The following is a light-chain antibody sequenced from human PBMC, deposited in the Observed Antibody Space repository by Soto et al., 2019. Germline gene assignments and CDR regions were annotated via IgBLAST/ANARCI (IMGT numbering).Light chain of an antibody. CDR3: SSYTSSSTPCV. Sequence: QSALTQPASVSGSPGQSITISCTGTSGDVGGYNYVSWYQQHPGKAPKLMIYEVSNRPSGVSNLFSGSKSGNTASLTISGLQAEDEADYYCSSYTSSSTPCVFGTGTKLTVL. CDR1: SGDVGGYNY. CDR2: EVS. J-gene: IGLJ1*01. V-gene: IGLV2-14*01.